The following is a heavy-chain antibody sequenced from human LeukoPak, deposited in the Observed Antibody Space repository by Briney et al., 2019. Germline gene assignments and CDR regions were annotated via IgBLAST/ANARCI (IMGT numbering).Heavy chain of an antibody. CDR1: GFTFSNVW. V-gene: IGHV3-15*01. CDR3: ATYNRKDAFDF. D-gene: IGHD1-1*01. Sequence: PGGPLRLSCAATGFTFSNVWMSWVRQAPGKGLEWFGRIKSTTSGGTTDYAAPVKGRFSISRDDSKNMLYLQMNSLKTEDTAVYHCATYNRKDAFDFWGRGTMVTVSS. J-gene: IGHJ3*01. CDR2: IKSTTSGGTT.